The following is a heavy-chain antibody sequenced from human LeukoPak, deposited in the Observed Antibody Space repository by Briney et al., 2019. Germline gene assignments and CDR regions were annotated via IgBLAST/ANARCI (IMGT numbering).Heavy chain of an antibody. J-gene: IGHJ6*02. D-gene: IGHD2-15*01. V-gene: IGHV5-51*01. CDR1: GDSFTSYW. CDR2: IYPGDSAT. CDR3: ARQERYCSGGSCAGDYYYYGMDV. Sequence: PGESLKISFKGSGDSFTSYWIGWVRQMPGKGLEWMGIIYPGDSATRYSPSFQGQVTISADKSISTAYLQWSSLKASDTAMYYCARQERYCSGGSCAGDYYYYGMDVWGQGTTVTVSS.